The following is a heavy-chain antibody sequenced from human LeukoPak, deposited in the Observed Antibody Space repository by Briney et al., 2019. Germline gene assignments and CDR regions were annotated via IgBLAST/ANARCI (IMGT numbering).Heavy chain of an antibody. CDR3: ARDTSDGGSYYWFDP. CDR2: ISYDGSNK. J-gene: IGHJ5*02. CDR1: GFTFSSYA. D-gene: IGHD1-26*01. V-gene: IGHV3-30-3*01. Sequence: GGSLRLSCAASGFTFSSYAMHWVRQAPGKGLEWVAVISYDGSNKYYADTVKGRFTISRDDSKNTLYLQMNSLRAEDTAVYYCARDTSDGGSYYWFDPWGQGTLVTVSS.